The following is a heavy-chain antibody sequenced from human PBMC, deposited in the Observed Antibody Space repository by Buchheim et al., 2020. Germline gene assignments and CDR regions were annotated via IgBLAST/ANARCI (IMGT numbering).Heavy chain of an antibody. CDR3: MLWREPGWFDP. D-gene: IGHD2-21*01. CDR1: GGSISSSSDY. V-gene: IGHV4-39*01. J-gene: IGHJ5*02. CDR2: IYYSGST. Sequence: QLHLQESGPGLVKPLETLSLTCSVSGGSISSSSDYWGWIRQPPGKGLEWIGSIYYSGSTYYNPSLKSRVTMSVDTSKNQFSLKLSSVTAADTAVYYCMLWREPGWFDPWGQGTL.